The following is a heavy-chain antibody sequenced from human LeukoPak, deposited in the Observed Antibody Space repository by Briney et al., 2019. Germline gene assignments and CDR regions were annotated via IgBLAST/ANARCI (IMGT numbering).Heavy chain of an antibody. J-gene: IGHJ6*02. V-gene: IGHV4-59*01. CDR1: GDSISSYY. Sequence: SETLSLTCTVSGDSISSYYWSWIRQPPGKGLEWIGYIYYSGSTNYNPSFKSRVTIALDTSKNQFPLNQRSVTAADTAIYYCARLGRGSYWPTNGMDVWGQGTTVTVSS. D-gene: IGHD1-26*01. CDR2: IYYSGST. CDR3: ARLGRGSYWPTNGMDV.